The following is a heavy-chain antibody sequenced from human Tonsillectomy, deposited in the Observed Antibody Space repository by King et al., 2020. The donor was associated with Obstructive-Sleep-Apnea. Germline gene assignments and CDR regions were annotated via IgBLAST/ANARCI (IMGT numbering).Heavy chain of an antibody. CDR2: ITSLSDTA. Sequence: GQLVQSGAEVKKPGSSVKVSCKTSGGTFSSFAVNWVRQAPGQGLEWMGGITSLSDTANYAQKFQGRVTITADKSTSTAYMELISLTYDDTAVYYCARDAPLAYWGQGTLVTV. V-gene: IGHV1-69*14. CDR3: ARDAPLAY. CDR1: GGTFSSFA. D-gene: IGHD2-21*01. J-gene: IGHJ4*02.